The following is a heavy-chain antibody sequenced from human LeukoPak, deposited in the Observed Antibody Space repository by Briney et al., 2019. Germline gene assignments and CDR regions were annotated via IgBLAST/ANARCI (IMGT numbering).Heavy chain of an antibody. J-gene: IGHJ5*02. V-gene: IGHV4-31*11. CDR3: ARDYDSSGYNWFDP. Sequence: SETLSLTCAVYGGSFSGYYWSWIRQHPGKGLEWIGYIYYSGSTYYNPSLKSRVTISVDTSKNQFSLKLSSVTAADTAVYYCARDYDSSGYNWFDPWGQGTLVTVSS. CDR1: GGSFSGYY. CDR2: IYYSGST. D-gene: IGHD3-22*01.